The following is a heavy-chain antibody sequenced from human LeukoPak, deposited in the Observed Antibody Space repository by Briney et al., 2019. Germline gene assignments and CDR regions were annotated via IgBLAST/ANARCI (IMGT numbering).Heavy chain of an antibody. D-gene: IGHD2-2*01. Sequence: ASVKVSCKASGYTFTGYYMHWVRQAPGQGLERMGWINPNSGGTNYAQKFQGWVTMTRDTSISTAYMELSRLRSDDTAVYYCARDRASENCSSTSCYYYNWFDPWGQGTLVTVSS. CDR1: GYTFTGYY. CDR3: ARDRASENCSSTSCYYYNWFDP. V-gene: IGHV1-2*04. CDR2: INPNSGGT. J-gene: IGHJ5*02.